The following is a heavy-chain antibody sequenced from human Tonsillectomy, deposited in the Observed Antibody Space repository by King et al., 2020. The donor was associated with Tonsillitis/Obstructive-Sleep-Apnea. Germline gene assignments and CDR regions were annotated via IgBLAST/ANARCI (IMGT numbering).Heavy chain of an antibody. D-gene: IGHD5-24*01. J-gene: IGHJ4*02. CDR1: GFTFSSYA. V-gene: IGHV3-30*01. CDR2: ISYDGSNK. Sequence: VQLVESGGGVVQPGRSLRLSCAASGFTFSSYAMHWVRQAPGKGLEWVAVISYDGSNKYYADPVKGRFTISRDNSKNTLYLQMKSLRAEDTAVYYCARDARPTWSVWAEMDYWGQGTLVTVSS. CDR3: ARDARPTWSVWAEMDY.